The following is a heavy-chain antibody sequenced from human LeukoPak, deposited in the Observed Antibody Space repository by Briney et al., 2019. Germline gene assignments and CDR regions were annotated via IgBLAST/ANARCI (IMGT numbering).Heavy chain of an antibody. J-gene: IGHJ4*02. Sequence: RPSETLSLTCTVSGGSISSYYWSWIRQSPGTGLEWIGYIHYSGSTYYNPSLKSRVTISVDTSKNQFSLKMNSVTAADTAVYYCAGGYFSGWSDYFDYWGQGTLVSVSS. V-gene: IGHV4-59*01. D-gene: IGHD6-19*01. CDR3: AGGYFSGWSDYFDY. CDR1: GGSISSYY. CDR2: IHYSGST.